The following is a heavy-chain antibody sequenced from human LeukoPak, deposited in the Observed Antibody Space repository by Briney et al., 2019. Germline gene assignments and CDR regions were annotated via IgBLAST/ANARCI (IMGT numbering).Heavy chain of an antibody. D-gene: IGHD3-16*01. CDR2: IYHSGST. CDR3: ARDQRGYYGMDV. V-gene: IGHV4-30-2*01. Sequence: SQTLSLTCAVSGGSISSGGYSWSWIRQPPGKGLEWIGYIYHSGSTYYNPSLKSRVTISVDRSKNQFSLKLSSVTAADTAVYYCARDQRGYYGMDVWGQGTTVTVSS. CDR1: GGSISSGGYS. J-gene: IGHJ6*02.